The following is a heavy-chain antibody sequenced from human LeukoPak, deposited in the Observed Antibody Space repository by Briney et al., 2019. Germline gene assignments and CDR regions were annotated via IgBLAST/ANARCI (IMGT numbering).Heavy chain of an antibody. Sequence: PSETLSLTCTVSGGSISSYYWSWIRQPPGKGLEWIGYIYYSGSTNYNPSLKSRVTISVDTSKNQFSLKLSSVTAADTAVYYCARVLRPPGAYFDYWGQGTLVTVSS. J-gene: IGHJ4*02. CDR2: IYYSGST. V-gene: IGHV4-59*12. CDR1: GGSISSYY. CDR3: ARVLRPPGAYFDY.